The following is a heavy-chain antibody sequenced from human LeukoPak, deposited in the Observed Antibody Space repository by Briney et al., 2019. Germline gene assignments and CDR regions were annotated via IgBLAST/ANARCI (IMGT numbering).Heavy chain of an antibody. CDR2: IIPIFGTA. CDR3: ARDQDDYYDSSGYYWYFDY. J-gene: IGHJ4*02. D-gene: IGHD3-22*01. V-gene: IGHV1-69*05. Sequence: ASVKVSCKASGDTFSSYAISWVRQAPGQGLEWMGRIIPIFGTANYAQKFQGRVTITTDESTSTAYMELSSLRSEDTAVYYCARDQDDYYDSSGYYWYFDYWGQGTLVTVSS. CDR1: GDTFSSYA.